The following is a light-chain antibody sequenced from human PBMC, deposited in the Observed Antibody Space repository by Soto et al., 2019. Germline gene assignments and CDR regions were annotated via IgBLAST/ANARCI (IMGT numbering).Light chain of an antibody. CDR1: QSISSW. J-gene: IGKJ5*01. CDR2: DVS. CDR3: QQYNNYWT. Sequence: EIQVTQSPSTLSASVGDRVTITCRASQSISSWLAWYQQKPGKAPKLLIYDVSSLESGVPSRFSGSGSGTEFTLTISSLQPDDLATYYCQQYNNYWTFGQGTRLEIK. V-gene: IGKV1-5*01.